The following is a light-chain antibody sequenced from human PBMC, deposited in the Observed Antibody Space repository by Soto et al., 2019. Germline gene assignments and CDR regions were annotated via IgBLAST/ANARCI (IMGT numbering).Light chain of an antibody. CDR3: QQYSSSSWT. CDR1: QSVSSSY. CDR2: GAS. J-gene: IGKJ1*01. Sequence: EIVLTQSPGTLSLYPGERATLSCRASQSVSSSYLAWYQQKPGQAPRLLIYGASSRAAGIPDRFSGGGSGTDFTLTISRLEPEDFAVFYCQQYSSSSWTFGQGTKVEIK. V-gene: IGKV3-20*01.